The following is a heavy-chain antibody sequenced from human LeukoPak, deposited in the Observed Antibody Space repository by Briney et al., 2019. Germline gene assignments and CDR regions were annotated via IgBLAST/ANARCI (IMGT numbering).Heavy chain of an antibody. CDR1: GGSFSGYY. CDR2: INHSGST. V-gene: IGHV4-34*01. J-gene: IGHJ5*02. D-gene: IGHD3-3*01. CDR3: ARGTTTIFGVVIPRKYNWFDP. Sequence: SETLSLTCAVYGGSFSGYYWSWIRQPPGKGLEWIGEINHSGSTNYNPSLKSRVTISVDTSKNQFSLKLSSVTAAGTAVYYCARGTTTIFGVVIPRKYNWFDPWGQGTLVTVSS.